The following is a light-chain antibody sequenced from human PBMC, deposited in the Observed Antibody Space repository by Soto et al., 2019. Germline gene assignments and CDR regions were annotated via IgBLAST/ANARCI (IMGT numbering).Light chain of an antibody. V-gene: IGLV3-21*04. CDR1: NIGRKS. Sequence: SYELTQPPSVSVAPGKTARVTCGGDNIGRKSVHWYQQKPGQAPVLVIYYGSDRPSGIPERFSGSNSGNTATLTISRVEAGDEADYYCQVWDSSSDPWVFGGGTKLTVL. CDR3: QVWDSSSDPWV. CDR2: YGS. J-gene: IGLJ3*02.